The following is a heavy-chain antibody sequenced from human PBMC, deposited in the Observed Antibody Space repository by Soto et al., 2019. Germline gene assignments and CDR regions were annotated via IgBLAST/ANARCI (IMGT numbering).Heavy chain of an antibody. J-gene: IGHJ2*01. CDR2: IFYSGST. CDR3: ARAIDDTGGYYYWYFDL. Sequence: QVQLQESGPGLVKPSETLSLTCTVSGGSISTNYWSWIRQPPGKGLEGIGYIFYSGSTNYNPSLKSRVTISVDTSKNQFSLKLSSVTAADTAVYYCARAIDDTGGYYYWYFDLWGRGTLVTVSS. D-gene: IGHD3-22*01. V-gene: IGHV4-59*01. CDR1: GGSISTNY.